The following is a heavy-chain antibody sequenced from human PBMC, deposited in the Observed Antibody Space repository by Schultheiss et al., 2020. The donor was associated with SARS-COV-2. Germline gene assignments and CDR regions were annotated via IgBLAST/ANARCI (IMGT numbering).Heavy chain of an antibody. CDR2: ISYDGSNK. J-gene: IGHJ6*02. CDR3: ARDHGPRGTWGGYYYYGMDV. V-gene: IGHV3-30*03. D-gene: IGHD1-1*01. Sequence: GGSLRLSCAASGFTFSSYGMHWVRQAPGKGLEWVAVISYDGSNKYYADSVKGRFTISRDNSKNTLYLQMNSLRAEDTAVYYCARDHGPRGTWGGYYYYGMDVWGQGTTVTVSS. CDR1: GFTFSSYG.